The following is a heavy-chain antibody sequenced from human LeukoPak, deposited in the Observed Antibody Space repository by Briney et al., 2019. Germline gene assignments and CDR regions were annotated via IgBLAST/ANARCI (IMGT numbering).Heavy chain of an antibody. D-gene: IGHD3-22*01. V-gene: IGHV4-59*01. CDR2: IYYSGST. J-gene: IGHJ4*02. CDR1: GGSISSYY. CDR3: ARGSGDYDSSGYYYMYELDY. Sequence: PSETLSLTCTVSGGSISSYYWSWIRQPPGKGLEWIGYIYYSGSTNYNPSLKSRVTISVDTSKNQFSLKLSSVTAADTAVYYCARGSGDYDSSGYYYMYELDYWGQGTLVTVSS.